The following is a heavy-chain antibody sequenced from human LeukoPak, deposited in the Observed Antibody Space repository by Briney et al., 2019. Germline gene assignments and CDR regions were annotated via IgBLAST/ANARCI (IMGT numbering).Heavy chain of an antibody. J-gene: IGHJ4*01. CDR1: GGSFSGYY. CDR2: INHSGST. Sequence: SETLSLTCAVYGGSFSGYYWSWNRQPRGKGLEWIGEINHSGSTNYNPSLKSRVTISVDTSKNQFSLKLSSVTAADTAVYYCARGRIGGLDYWGHGTLVTVSS. V-gene: IGHV4-34*01. CDR3: ARGRIGGLDY.